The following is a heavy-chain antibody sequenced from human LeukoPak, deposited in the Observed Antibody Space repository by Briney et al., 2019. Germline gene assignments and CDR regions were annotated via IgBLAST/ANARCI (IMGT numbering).Heavy chain of an antibody. V-gene: IGHV3-7*03. Sequence: PGGSLRLSCAASGFTFSSYWMSWVRQAPGKGLEWVANIKQDGSEKYYVDSVKGRFTISRDDAKNSLYLQMNSLRAEDTAVYYCARVSLPPVDDYYGMGVWGKGTTVTVSS. D-gene: IGHD2-15*01. CDR1: GFTFSSYW. CDR3: ARVSLPPVDDYYGMGV. CDR2: IKQDGSEK. J-gene: IGHJ6*04.